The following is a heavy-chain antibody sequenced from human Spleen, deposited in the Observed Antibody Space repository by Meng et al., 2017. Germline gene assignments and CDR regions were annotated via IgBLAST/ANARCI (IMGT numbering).Heavy chain of an antibody. D-gene: IGHD5-18*01. CDR2: VSGSGGST. CDR1: GFTLSSYA. V-gene: IGHV3-23*01. J-gene: IGHJ4*02. Sequence: GESLKISCAASGFTLSSYAMTWVRQAPGKGLEWVSTVSGSGGSTYYADSVKGRFTISRDNSKNTLYLRMDSLRAEDTAVYYCATNVDTAMSSFDYWGQGTLVTVSS. CDR3: ATNVDTAMSSFDY.